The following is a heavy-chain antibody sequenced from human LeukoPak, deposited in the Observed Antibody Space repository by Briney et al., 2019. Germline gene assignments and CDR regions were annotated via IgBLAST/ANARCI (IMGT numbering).Heavy chain of an antibody. CDR1: GGSISSSSYY. D-gene: IGHD6-13*01. CDR2: IYYSGST. CDR3: ARGGRYSSSWSRY. V-gene: IGHV4-39*07. Sequence: SETLSLTCTVSGGSISSSSYYWGWIRQPPGKGLEWSGSIYYSGSTYYNPSLKSRVTISVDTSKNQFSLKLSSVTAADTAVYYCARGGRYSSSWSRYWGQGTLVTVSS. J-gene: IGHJ4*02.